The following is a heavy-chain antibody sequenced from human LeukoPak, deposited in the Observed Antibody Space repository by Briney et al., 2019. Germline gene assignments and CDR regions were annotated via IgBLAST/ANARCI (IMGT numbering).Heavy chain of an antibody. CDR3: ARATIVPAAINWFDP. J-gene: IGHJ5*02. V-gene: IGHV4-30-4*01. D-gene: IGHD2-2*02. CDR1: GGSISSGDYY. CDR2: IYHSETT. Sequence: PSRTLSLTCTVSGGSISSGDYYWSWIRQPPGKGLEWIGYIYHSETTYYNPSLKSRVTMSVDTSKNQFSLKLSSVTAADTAVYYCARATIVPAAINWFDPWGQGTLVTVSS.